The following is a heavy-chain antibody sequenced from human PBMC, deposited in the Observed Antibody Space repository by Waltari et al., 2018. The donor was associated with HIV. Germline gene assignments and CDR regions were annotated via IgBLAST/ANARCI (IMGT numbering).Heavy chain of an antibody. Sequence: QVHLVESGGGVVQPGRSLRLSCAASGFPFSRYAMHWVRQAPGKGLEWVAVISDHGDDKYYADSVKGRFTISRDNSKNTLYLQMNSLRAEDTAVYYCAKGASGWSPGYWGQGTLVTVSS. V-gene: IGHV3-30*18. CDR3: AKGASGWSPGY. D-gene: IGHD6-19*01. CDR2: ISDHGDDK. J-gene: IGHJ4*02. CDR1: GFPFSRYA.